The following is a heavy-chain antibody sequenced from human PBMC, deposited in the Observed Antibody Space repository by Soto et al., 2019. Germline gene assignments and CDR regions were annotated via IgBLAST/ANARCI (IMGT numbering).Heavy chain of an antibody. CDR3: AREFCSGGNCYTYYFDP. D-gene: IGHD2-15*01. J-gene: IGHJ5*02. V-gene: IGHV3-74*01. CDR2: INTDGSNT. Sequence: GSLRLSCAASGLTFNRYWMHWVRHAPGKGLVWVSHINTDGSNTNYADSVKGRFTISRDNAKSTLFLQMNSLRDEDTAVYYCAREFCSGGNCYTYYFDPWGQGIPVPVSS. CDR1: GLTFNRYW.